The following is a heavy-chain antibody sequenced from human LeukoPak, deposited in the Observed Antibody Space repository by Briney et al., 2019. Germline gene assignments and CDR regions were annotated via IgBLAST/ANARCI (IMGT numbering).Heavy chain of an antibody. D-gene: IGHD3-22*01. V-gene: IGHV4-39*07. CDR3: ARKGDSRAPGAFDI. J-gene: IGHJ3*02. Sequence: KTSETLSLTCTASGGSISSSNYYWGWIRQPPGKGLEWIGSIYYSGSTYYNPSLKSRVTMSVDPSKNQFSLKLSSVTALDTAVYYCARKGDSRAPGAFDIWGQGTMVTVSS. CDR1: GGSISSSNYY. CDR2: IYYSGST.